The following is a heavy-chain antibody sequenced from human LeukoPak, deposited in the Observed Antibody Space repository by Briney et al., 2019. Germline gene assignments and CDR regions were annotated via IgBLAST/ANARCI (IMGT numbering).Heavy chain of an antibody. CDR1: GFAFDDYA. D-gene: IGHD5-24*01. Sequence: GGSLRLSCAASGFAFDDYAMHWVRQAPGTGLEWVSLISGDGGSAYYADSVKGRFTISRDNSKNSLYLQMNSLRTEDTALYYCAKDIRGDGSNSRFDYWGREPWSPSPQ. CDR3: AKDIRGDGSNSRFDY. CDR2: ISGDGGSA. J-gene: IGHJ4*02. V-gene: IGHV3-43*02.